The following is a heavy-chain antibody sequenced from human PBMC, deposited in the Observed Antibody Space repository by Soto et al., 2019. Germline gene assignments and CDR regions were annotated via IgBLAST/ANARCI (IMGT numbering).Heavy chain of an antibody. Sequence: AGGSLRLSCAASGFTFSSYAMHWVRQAPGKGLEWVAVISYDGSNKYYADSVKGRFTISRDNSKNTLYLQMNSLRAEDTAVYYCARAKSNSGPNDAFDIWGQGTMVTVSS. D-gene: IGHD5-12*01. CDR3: ARAKSNSGPNDAFDI. CDR1: GFTFSSYA. V-gene: IGHV3-30-3*01. J-gene: IGHJ3*02. CDR2: ISYDGSNK.